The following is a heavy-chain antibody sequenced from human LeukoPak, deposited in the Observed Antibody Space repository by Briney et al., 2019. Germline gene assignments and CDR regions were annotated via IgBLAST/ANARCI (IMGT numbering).Heavy chain of an antibody. CDR2: IYHSGST. CDR3: ARTITGYAFDI. D-gene: IGHD5-24*01. J-gene: IGHJ3*02. CDR1: GFTFSSYW. Sequence: GSLRLSCAASGFTFSSYWMHWVRQPPGKGLEWIGEIYHSGSTNYNPSLKSRVTISVDRSKNQFSLRLSSVTAADTAVYFCARTITGYAFDIWGQGTVVTVSS. V-gene: IGHV4-4*01.